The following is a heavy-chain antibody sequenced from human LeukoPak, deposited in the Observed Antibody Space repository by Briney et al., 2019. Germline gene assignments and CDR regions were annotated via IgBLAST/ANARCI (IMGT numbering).Heavy chain of an antibody. J-gene: IGHJ4*02. CDR2: IYYSGST. CDR1: GSSISSSSYY. CDR3: ARVCLYYYDSSGYYDY. V-gene: IGHV4-39*07. D-gene: IGHD3-22*01. Sequence: SETLCLTCTVSGSSISSSSYYWGWIRQPPGKGLEWIGSIYYSGSTYYNPSLKSRVTISVDTSKNQFSLKLSSVTAADTAVYYCARVCLYYYDSSGYYDYWGQGTLVTVSS.